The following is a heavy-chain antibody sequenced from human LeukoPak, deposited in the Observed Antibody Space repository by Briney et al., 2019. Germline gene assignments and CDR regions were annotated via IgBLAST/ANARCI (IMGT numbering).Heavy chain of an antibody. CDR2: IYYSGST. D-gene: IGHD5-18*01. CDR3: ARATLRGYSYGYGRLDY. Sequence: SETLSLTCTVSGGSISSYYWSWIRQPPGKGLEWIGYIYYSGSTNYNPSLKSRVTISVDTSKNQFSLKLSSVTAADTAVYYCARATLRGYSYGYGRLDYWGQGTLVTVSS. V-gene: IGHV4-59*12. CDR1: GGSISSYY. J-gene: IGHJ4*02.